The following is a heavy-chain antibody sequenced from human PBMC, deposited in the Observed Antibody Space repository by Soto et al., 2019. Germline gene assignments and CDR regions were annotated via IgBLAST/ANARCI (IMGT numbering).Heavy chain of an antibody. V-gene: IGHV4-31*03. J-gene: IGHJ4*02. CDR2: IYYSGST. D-gene: IGHD4-17*01. CDR1: GGSISSGGYY. CDR3: ARIDTYGDYRFDY. Sequence: NPSETLSLTCTVSGGSISSGGYYWSWIRQHPGKGLEWIGYIYYSGSTYYNPSLKSRVTISVDTSKNQFSLKLSSVTAADTAVYYCARIDTYGDYRFDYWGQGTLVTVPQ.